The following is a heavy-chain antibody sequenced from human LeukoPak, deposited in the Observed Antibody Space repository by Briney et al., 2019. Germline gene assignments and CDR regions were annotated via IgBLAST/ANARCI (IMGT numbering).Heavy chain of an antibody. D-gene: IGHD3-10*01. CDR1: GYSFTSYW. Sequence: GESLKISCKGSGYSFTSYWIGSVRQMPGKGLEWMGIIYPGDSDTRYSPSFQGQVTISADKSISTAYLQWSSLKASDTAMYYCARSSNYYGSGSYGAGVDYWGQGTLVTVSS. V-gene: IGHV5-51*01. CDR3: ARSSNYYGSGSYGAGVDY. J-gene: IGHJ4*02. CDR2: IYPGDSDT.